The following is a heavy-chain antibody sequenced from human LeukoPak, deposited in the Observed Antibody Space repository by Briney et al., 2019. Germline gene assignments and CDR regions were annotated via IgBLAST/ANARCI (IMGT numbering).Heavy chain of an antibody. Sequence: SETLSLTCTVSGGSNSGNYWSWTRQPPGKGLEWIGYFYYSGSTNYNPSLKSRVTMSVDTSKNQFSLRLSSVTAADTAVYYCARENYYGMDVWGQGTTVIVSS. CDR3: ARENYYGMDV. CDR1: GGSNSGNY. V-gene: IGHV4-59*01. J-gene: IGHJ6*02. CDR2: FYYSGST.